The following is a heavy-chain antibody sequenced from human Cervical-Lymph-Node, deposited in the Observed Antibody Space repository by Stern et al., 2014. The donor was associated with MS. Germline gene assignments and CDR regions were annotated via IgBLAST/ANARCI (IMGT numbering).Heavy chain of an antibody. Sequence: QVTLRESGPALVKPTQTLTLTCTFSGFSLSTSGMCVSWIRQPPGKALEWLALIDYDDDKYYSTSLKPRLTISRDTSKNQVVLTMTNMDPVDTATYYCARTYKSIGYAQYYFDYWGQGTLVTVSS. D-gene: IGHD5-12*01. CDR1: GFSLSTSGMC. CDR3: ARTYKSIGYAQYYFDY. J-gene: IGHJ4*02. V-gene: IGHV2-70*01. CDR2: IDYDDDK.